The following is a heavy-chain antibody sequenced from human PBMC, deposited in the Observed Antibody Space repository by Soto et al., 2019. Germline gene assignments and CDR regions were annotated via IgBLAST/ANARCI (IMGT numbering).Heavy chain of an antibody. Sequence: QVQLVQSGPEVRKPGASVRLSCATSGYNFNQYYIHWVRQAPGQGLGWMGIINLRGGTTEYAHKFRGRVTVTGYTSTRTAYMELSSLRSEDTAVYFCARGPDDSDVPRWDHWGQGTLITVSS. J-gene: IGHJ4*02. CDR2: INLRGGTT. CDR1: GYNFNQYY. CDR3: ARGPDDSDVPRWDH. D-gene: IGHD4-17*01. V-gene: IGHV1-46*02.